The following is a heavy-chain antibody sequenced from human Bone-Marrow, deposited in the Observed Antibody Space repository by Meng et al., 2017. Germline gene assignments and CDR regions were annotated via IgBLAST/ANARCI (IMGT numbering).Heavy chain of an antibody. CDR1: GFTFSSYE. J-gene: IGHJ4*02. D-gene: IGHD2-2*01. CDR2: ISSSGSTI. Sequence: GGSLRLSCAASGFTFSSYEMNWVRQAPGKGLEWVSYISSSGSTIYYADSVKGRFTISRDNSENTLYLQMNSLRPGDTAVYYCATEGSCTSCYEGAGDFDYWGRGTLVTSPQ. V-gene: IGHV3-48*03. CDR3: ATEGSCTSCYEGAGDFDY.